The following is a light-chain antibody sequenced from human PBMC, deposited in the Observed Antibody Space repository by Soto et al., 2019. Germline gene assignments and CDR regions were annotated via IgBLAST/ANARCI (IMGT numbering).Light chain of an antibody. CDR1: SGHSSYA. J-gene: IGLJ2*01. CDR3: QSWGTGIEVV. CDR2: LNSDGRH. V-gene: IGLV4-69*01. Sequence: QPVLTQSPSASASLGASVKLTCTLSSGHSSYAIAWHQQQPEKGPRYLMKLNSDGRHSKGDGIPDRFSGSSSGAERYLTTSRLQSEDEADYYCQSWGTGIEVVFGGGTKVTVL.